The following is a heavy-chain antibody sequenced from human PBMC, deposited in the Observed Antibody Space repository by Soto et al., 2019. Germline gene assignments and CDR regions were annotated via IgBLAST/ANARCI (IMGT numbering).Heavy chain of an antibody. J-gene: IGHJ4*02. V-gene: IGHV3-23*01. Sequence: GGSLRLSCAASGFTFSNSAMSWVRQAPGKGLEWVSAISGGGGLTYDADSVKGRVTISRDNSKNTLYLQMNSLRAEDTAVYYCAKNAPPGYTYGPNDFDYWGQGTLVTVSS. CDR3: AKNAPPGYTYGPNDFDY. D-gene: IGHD5-18*01. CDR1: GFTFSNSA. CDR2: ISGGGGLT.